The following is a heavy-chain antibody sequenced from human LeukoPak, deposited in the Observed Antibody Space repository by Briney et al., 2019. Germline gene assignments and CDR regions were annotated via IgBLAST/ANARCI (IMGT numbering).Heavy chain of an antibody. CDR3: AKDAALYPFFFDY. Sequence: PGGSLRLSCAASGFTFSSYAMTWVRQAPGKGLEWVSAVSGSGGHTCYADSVKGRFTISRDNSKNTLYLQMDTLRAEDTAVYYCAKDAALYPFFFDYWGQGTLVTVSS. J-gene: IGHJ4*02. D-gene: IGHD3-16*01. CDR2: VSGSGGHT. V-gene: IGHV3-23*01. CDR1: GFTFSSYA.